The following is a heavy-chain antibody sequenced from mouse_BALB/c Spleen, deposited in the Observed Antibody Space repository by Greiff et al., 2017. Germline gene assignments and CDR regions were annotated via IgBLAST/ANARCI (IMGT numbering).Heavy chain of an antibody. CDR1: GFTFSSYA. CDR2: ISSGGST. J-gene: IGHJ2*01. D-gene: IGHD1-1*01. CDR3: ARADTTLDY. V-gene: IGHV5-6-5*01. Sequence: EVQLVESGGGLVKPGGSLKLSCAASGFTFSSYAMSWVRQTPEKRLEWVASISSGGSTYYPDSVKGRFTISRDNARNILYLQMSSLRSEDTAMYYCARADTTLDYWGQGTTLTVSS.